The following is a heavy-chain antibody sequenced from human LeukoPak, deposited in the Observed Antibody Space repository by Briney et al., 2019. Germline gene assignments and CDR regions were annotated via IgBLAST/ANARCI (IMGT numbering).Heavy chain of an antibody. Sequence: PGGSLRLSCAASGFTFGDYYMNWIRQPPGKGLEWISSISVSGDTIDYADSVKGRFTISRDNAKSSVYLQMSSLRAEDTAIYYCVRDRGWFWNGYYKRGPLDYWGQGTLVTVSS. CDR2: ISVSGDTI. J-gene: IGHJ4*02. V-gene: IGHV3-11*04. CDR1: GFTFGDYY. D-gene: IGHD3-3*01. CDR3: VRDRGWFWNGYYKRGPLDY.